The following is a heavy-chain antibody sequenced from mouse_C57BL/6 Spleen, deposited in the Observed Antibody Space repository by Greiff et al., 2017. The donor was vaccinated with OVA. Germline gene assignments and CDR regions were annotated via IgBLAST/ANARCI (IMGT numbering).Heavy chain of an antibody. CDR1: GYTFTDYY. D-gene: IGHD2-4*01. CDR3: ARKIYYDYDGRLFDV. J-gene: IGHJ1*03. V-gene: IGHV1-76*01. CDR2: IYPGSGNT. Sequence: QVHVKQSGAELVRPGASVKLSCKASGYTFTDYYINWVKQRPGQGLEWIARIYPGSGNTYYNEKFKGKATLTAEKSSSTAYMQLSSLTSEDSAVYFCARKIYYDYDGRLFDVWGTGTTVTVSS.